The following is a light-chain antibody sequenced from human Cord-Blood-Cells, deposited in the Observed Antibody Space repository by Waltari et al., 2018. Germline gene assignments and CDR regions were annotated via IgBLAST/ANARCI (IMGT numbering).Light chain of an antibody. CDR2: DVS. CDR3: SSYTSSSTVV. V-gene: IGLV2-14*04. CDR1: SSDVGGYNY. Sequence: ITISCTGTSSDVGGYNYVSWYQQHPGKAPKLMIYDVSNRPSGVSNRFSGSKSGNTASLTISGLQAEDEADYYCSSYTSSSTVVFGGGTKLTVL. J-gene: IGLJ2*01.